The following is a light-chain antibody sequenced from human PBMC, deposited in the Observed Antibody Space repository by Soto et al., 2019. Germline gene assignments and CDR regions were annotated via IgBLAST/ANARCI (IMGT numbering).Light chain of an antibody. CDR1: QSVRSSY. J-gene: IGKJ2*01. CDR3: QQYGGSPMYT. CDR2: AAS. V-gene: IGKV3-20*01. Sequence: EIVLTQSPGTLSLSPGERAALSCRASQSVRSSYLDWYQQKPGQAPRLLIHAASTRATGISDRFSGSGSGTDFTLTIIRLEPEDFAVYYCQQYGGSPMYTFGQGTKLEIK.